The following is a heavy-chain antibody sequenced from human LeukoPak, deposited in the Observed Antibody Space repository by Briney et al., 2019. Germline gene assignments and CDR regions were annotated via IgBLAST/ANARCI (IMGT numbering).Heavy chain of an antibody. V-gene: IGHV3-48*01. Sequence: GGSLRLSCAASGFTFSSYSMNWVRQAPGKGLEWVSYISSSSSTIYYADPVKGRFTISRDNAKNSLYLQMNSLRAEDTAVYYCARDSYGDWRWDFDYWGQGTLVTVSS. CDR1: GFTFSSYS. CDR3: ARDSYGDWRWDFDY. J-gene: IGHJ4*02. CDR2: ISSSSSTI. D-gene: IGHD4-17*01.